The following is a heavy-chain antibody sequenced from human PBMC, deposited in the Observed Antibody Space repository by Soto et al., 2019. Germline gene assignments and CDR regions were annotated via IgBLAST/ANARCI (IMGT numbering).Heavy chain of an antibody. CDR3: AKDQGSSWYEIDY. CDR1: VFTFSNYA. CDR2: ISGSGGST. V-gene: IGHV3-23*01. J-gene: IGHJ4*02. D-gene: IGHD6-13*01. Sequence: GWPLRHSCTASVFTFSNYAVALVLHSPGKGLEWVSTISGSGGSTYYADSVKGRFTISRDNSKNTLYLQMNSLRAEDTAVYYCAKDQGSSWYEIDYWGQGTLVTVSS.